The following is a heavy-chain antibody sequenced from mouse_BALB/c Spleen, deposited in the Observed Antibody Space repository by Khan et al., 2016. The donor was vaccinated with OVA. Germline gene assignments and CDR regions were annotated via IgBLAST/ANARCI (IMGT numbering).Heavy chain of an antibody. CDR2: ISYSGST. V-gene: IGHV3-2*02. D-gene: IGHD1-1*01. CDR3: ARQNYYGYALDY. CDR1: GYSITSNYA. Sequence: EVKLEESGPGLVKPSQSLSLTCTVTGYSITSNYAWSWIRQFPGNKLEWMGYISYSGSTNYNPSLKSRISVTRDPSENQFFLQLNSVTTEDTATYYCARQNYYGYALDYWGQGTSVTVSS. J-gene: IGHJ4*01.